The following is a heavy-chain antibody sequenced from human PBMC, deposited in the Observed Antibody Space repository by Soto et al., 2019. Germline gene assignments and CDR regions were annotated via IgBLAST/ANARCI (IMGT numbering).Heavy chain of an antibody. CDR2: VNPIVSMS. J-gene: IGHJ4*02. CDR1: GDTFNFYS. D-gene: IGHD3-10*01. Sequence: QVQLVQSGAEVKRPGSSVKVSCKASGDTFNFYSINWVRQAPGLGLEWMGRVNPIVSMSNYAQKFQVRVTVTADKSMRTAYMELSSLRSEDTAIYYCASSYGSGYRAFDYWGQGALVTVSS. CDR3: ASSYGSGYRAFDY. V-gene: IGHV1-69*02.